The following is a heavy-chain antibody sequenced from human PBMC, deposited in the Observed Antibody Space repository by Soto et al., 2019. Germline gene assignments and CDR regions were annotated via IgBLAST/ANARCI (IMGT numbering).Heavy chain of an antibody. Sequence: GGSLRLSCAASGVTFSSYAMSWVRQAPGKGLEWVSAISGSGGSTYYADSVKGRFTISRDNSKNTLYLQMNSLRAEDTAVYYCAKARGVIINYFDYCGKGTLVTVFS. D-gene: IGHD3-10*01. CDR2: ISGSGGST. V-gene: IGHV3-23*01. J-gene: IGHJ4*02. CDR3: AKARGVIINYFDY. CDR1: GVTFSSYA.